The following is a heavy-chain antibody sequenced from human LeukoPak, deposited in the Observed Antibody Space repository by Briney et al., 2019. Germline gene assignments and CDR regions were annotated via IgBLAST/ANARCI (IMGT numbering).Heavy chain of an antibody. V-gene: IGHV3-48*03. CDR1: GFTFSSYE. Sequence: GGSLRLSCAASGFTFSSYEMNWVRQAPGKGLEWVSYISGSGRTMSYADSVKGRFTISRDNAKNTLYLQMNSLRAEDTAVYYCAREYSTGFDYWGQGTLVTVSS. CDR3: AREYSTGFDY. J-gene: IGHJ4*02. D-gene: IGHD6-19*01. CDR2: ISGSGRTM.